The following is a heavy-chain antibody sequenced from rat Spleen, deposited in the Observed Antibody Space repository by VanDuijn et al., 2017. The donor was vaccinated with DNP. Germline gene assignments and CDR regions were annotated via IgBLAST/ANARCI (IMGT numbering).Heavy chain of an antibody. CDR1: GFTFSNYY. CDR3: AKDLQWYAMDA. V-gene: IGHV5-20*01. CDR2: IIYDGSST. D-gene: IGHD3-2*01. Sequence: EVQLVESGGGLVQPGRSMKLSCAASGFTFSNYYMAWVRQAPTKGLEWVAAIIYDGSSTYYRDSVKGRLTISRENAKTTLYLQMNSLRSEDTATYYCAKDLQWYAMDAWGQGTSVTVSS. J-gene: IGHJ4*01.